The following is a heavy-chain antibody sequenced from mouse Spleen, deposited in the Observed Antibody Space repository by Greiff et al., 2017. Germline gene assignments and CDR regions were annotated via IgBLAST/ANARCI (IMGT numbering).Heavy chain of an antibody. CDR1: GYTFTSYW. CDR2: IYPGSGST. D-gene: IGHD2-4*01. CDR3: ARYDYDWYFDV. Sequence: VQLQQPGAELVKPGASVKMSCKASGYTFTSYWITWVKQRPGQGLEWIGDIYPGSGSTNYNEKFKSKATLTVDKSSSTAYMQLSSLTSEDSAVYYCARYDYDWYFDVCGAGTTVTVSS. V-gene: IGHV1-55*01. J-gene: IGHJ1*01.